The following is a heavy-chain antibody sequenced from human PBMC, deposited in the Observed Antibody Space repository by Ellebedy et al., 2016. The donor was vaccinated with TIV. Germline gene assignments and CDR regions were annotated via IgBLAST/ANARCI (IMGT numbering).Heavy chain of an antibody. J-gene: IGHJ3*01. V-gene: IGHV3-30*03. Sequence: GESLKISCAASGFTFSNYWMNWVRQAPGKGLEWVAVISYDGRNKYYADSVKGRFTISRDNAKKSLYLQMNSLRDEDTALYYCTSPGGDYAFDFWGQGTMVTVSS. CDR3: TSPGGDYAFDF. D-gene: IGHD3-16*01. CDR2: ISYDGRNK. CDR1: GFTFSNYW.